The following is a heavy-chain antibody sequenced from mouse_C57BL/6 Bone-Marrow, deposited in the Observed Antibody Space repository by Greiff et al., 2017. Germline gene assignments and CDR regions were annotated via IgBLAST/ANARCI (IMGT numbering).Heavy chain of an antibody. J-gene: IGHJ4*01. CDR2: INPNNGGT. CDR1: GYTSTDYN. V-gene: IGHV1-18*01. D-gene: IGHD1-1*01. Sequence: VQLQQSGPELVKPGASVKIPCKASGYTSTDYNMDWVKQSHGKSLEWIGDINPNNGGTIYNQKFKGKATLTVDKSSSTAYMELRSLTSEDTAVYYCARQNPPITSYAMDYWGQGTSVTVSS. CDR3: ARQNPPITSYAMDY.